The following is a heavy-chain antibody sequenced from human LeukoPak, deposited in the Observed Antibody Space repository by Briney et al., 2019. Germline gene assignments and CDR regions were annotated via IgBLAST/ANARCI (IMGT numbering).Heavy chain of an antibody. J-gene: IGHJ4*02. D-gene: IGHD1-26*01. CDR1: GFTFSSYA. V-gene: IGHV3-23*01. CDR3: AKGSRGSYDY. CDR2: IIGSGINT. Sequence: GGPLRLSCAASGFTFSSYAMTWVRQAPEKGLEWVSSIIGSGINTYYGDSVKGRFTISRDNSKNTLYLQMNSLRAEDTAVYYCAKGSRGSYDYWGQGTLVTVSS.